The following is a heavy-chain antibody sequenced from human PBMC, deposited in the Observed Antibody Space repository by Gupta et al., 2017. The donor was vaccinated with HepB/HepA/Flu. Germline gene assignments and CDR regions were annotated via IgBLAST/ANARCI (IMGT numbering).Heavy chain of an antibody. V-gene: IGHV3-20*04. CDR1: GFTCADYG. J-gene: IGHJ4*02. D-gene: IGHD3-3*01. Sequence: EVQLVESGGGVVRPGGSLRLSCAASGFTCADYGMSWVRQAPGKGLEWVSGINWNGGSTGYADSVKGRFTISRDNAKNSLYLQMNSLRAEDTALYYCARDGTYYDFWSGYPYWGQGTLVTVSS. CDR3: ARDGTYYDFWSGYPY. CDR2: INWNGGST.